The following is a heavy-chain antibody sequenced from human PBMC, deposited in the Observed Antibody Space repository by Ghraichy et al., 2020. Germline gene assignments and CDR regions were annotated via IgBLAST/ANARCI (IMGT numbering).Heavy chain of an antibody. CDR2: IYTSGST. D-gene: IGHD3-22*01. Sequence: SETLSLTCTVSGGSISSYYWSWIRQPAGKGLEWIGRIYTSGSTNYNPSLKSRVTMSVDTSKNQFSLKLSSVTAADTAVYYCARDFNYYDSRDAFDIWGQGTMVTVSS. CDR3: ARDFNYYDSRDAFDI. CDR1: GGSISSYY. V-gene: IGHV4-4*07. J-gene: IGHJ3*02.